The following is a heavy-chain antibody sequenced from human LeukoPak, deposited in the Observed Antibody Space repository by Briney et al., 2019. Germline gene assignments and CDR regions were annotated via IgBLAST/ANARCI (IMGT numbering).Heavy chain of an antibody. J-gene: IGHJ4*02. D-gene: IGHD2-15*01. CDR2: ITSSGSNT. V-gene: IGHV3-21*01. CDR3: ARGRCSGGSSPFDY. CDR1: EFTFSSYA. Sequence: GGSLRLSCAASEFTFSSYAMTWVRQAPGKGLEWVSTITSSGSNTHYADSVRGRFTISRDNAKNSLYLQMNSLRAEDTAVYYCARGRCSGGSSPFDYWGQGTLVTVSS.